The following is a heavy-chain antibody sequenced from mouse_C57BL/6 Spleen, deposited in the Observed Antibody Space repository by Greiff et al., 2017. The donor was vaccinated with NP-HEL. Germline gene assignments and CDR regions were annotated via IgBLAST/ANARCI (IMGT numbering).Heavy chain of an antibody. Sequence: QVQLQQPGAELVMPGASVKLSCKASGYTFTSYWMHWVKQRPGQGLEWIGEIDPSDSYTNYNQKFKGKSTLTVDKSSSTAYMQLSSLISEDSAVYYCARALDGYYAMDYWGQGTSVTVSS. CDR1: GYTFTSYW. CDR3: ARALDGYYAMDY. D-gene: IGHD2-3*01. V-gene: IGHV1-69*01. J-gene: IGHJ4*01. CDR2: IDPSDSYT.